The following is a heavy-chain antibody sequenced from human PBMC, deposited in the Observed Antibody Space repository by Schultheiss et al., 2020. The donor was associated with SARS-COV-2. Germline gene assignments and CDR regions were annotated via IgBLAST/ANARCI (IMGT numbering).Heavy chain of an antibody. J-gene: IGHJ6*03. CDR1: GGSISSYY. Sequence: SETLSLTCTVSGGSISSYYWSWIRQPQGKGLEWIGYIYYSGSTNYNPSLKSRVTITVDTSKNQFSLTLSFVTAADTAVYYCARELRAARHYYYMDVWGKGTTVTVSS. D-gene: IGHD6-6*01. CDR3: ARELRAARHYYYMDV. CDR2: IYYSGST. V-gene: IGHV4-59*01.